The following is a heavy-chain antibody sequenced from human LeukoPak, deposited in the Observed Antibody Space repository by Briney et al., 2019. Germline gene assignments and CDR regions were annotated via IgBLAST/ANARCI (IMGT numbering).Heavy chain of an antibody. J-gene: IGHJ3*01. CDR2: TYYSGST. V-gene: IGHV4-39*01. CDR3: ARRTLSGVISLGAFDV. Sequence: PSENLSLTCTVSGGSISSSSYCWGWIRQPPGKGLEWIGSTYYSGSTYYNPSLKSRVTISVDTSKNQFSLKLSSVTAADTAVYYCARRTLSGVISLGAFDVWGQGTMVTVSS. CDR1: GGSISSSSYC. D-gene: IGHD3-16*01.